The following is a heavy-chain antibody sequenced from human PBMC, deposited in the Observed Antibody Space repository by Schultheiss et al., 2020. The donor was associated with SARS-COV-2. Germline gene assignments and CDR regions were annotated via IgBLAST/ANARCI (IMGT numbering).Heavy chain of an antibody. D-gene: IGHD3-22*01. V-gene: IGHV4-31*03. Sequence: SETLSLTCTVSGGSISSSSYYWGWIRQPPGKGLEWIGYIYYSGSTYYNPSLKSRVTISVDTSKNQFSLKLSSVTAADTAVYYCAREPITMIVVVPLGGAFDIWGQGTMVTVSS. CDR3: AREPITMIVVVPLGGAFDI. CDR2: IYYSGST. J-gene: IGHJ3*02. CDR1: GGSISSSSYY.